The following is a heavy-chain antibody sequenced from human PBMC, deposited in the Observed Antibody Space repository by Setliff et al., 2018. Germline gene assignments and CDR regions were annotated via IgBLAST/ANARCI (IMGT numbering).Heavy chain of an antibody. J-gene: IGHJ4*02. CDR3: ARDMGQPYYFES. CDR2: IYYSGST. Sequence: SETLSLTCTVSGDSISSYYWSWIRQPPGKGLEWIGYIYYSGSTNYNPSLKSRVTMSVATFENHFSLKLNSLTAADTAVYYCARDMGQPYYFESWGLGTLVTVSS. CDR1: GDSISSYY. V-gene: IGHV4-59*01. D-gene: IGHD1-1*01.